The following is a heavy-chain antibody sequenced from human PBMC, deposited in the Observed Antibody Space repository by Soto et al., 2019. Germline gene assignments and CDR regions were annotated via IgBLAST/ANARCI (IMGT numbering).Heavy chain of an antibody. CDR1: GSRFSNYV. Sequence: SVKVSCKVSGSRFSNYVISWVRQAPGHGLEWLGRIIPIFNSTKYAQSFQGRVTITADKSTSTASLELSSLRSDDTAAYYCAREGRGKKAGYNGLVSLGYWGQGTLVTVSS. V-gene: IGHV1-69*06. D-gene: IGHD2-2*02. J-gene: IGHJ4*02. CDR2: IIPIFNST. CDR3: AREGRGKKAGYNGLVSLGY.